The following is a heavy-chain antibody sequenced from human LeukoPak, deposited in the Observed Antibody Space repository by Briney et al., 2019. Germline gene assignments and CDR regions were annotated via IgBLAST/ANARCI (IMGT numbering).Heavy chain of an antibody. CDR3: ARGSGFYRGRYFDY. CDR2: ISSSSYI. Sequence: KPGGSLRLSCAASGFTFSSYSMNWVRQAPGKGLEWVSSISSSSYIYYADSVKGRFTISRDNAKNSLYLQMNSLRAEDTAVYYCARGSGFYRGRYFDYWGQGTLVTVSS. V-gene: IGHV3-21*01. D-gene: IGHD3-22*01. CDR1: GFTFSSYS. J-gene: IGHJ4*02.